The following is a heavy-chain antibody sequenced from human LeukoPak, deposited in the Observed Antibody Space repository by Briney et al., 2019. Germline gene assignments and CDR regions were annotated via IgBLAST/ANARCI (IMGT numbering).Heavy chain of an antibody. Sequence: GGSLRLSCAASGFTFSNYNMNWVRQAPGKGLEWVSSISSSSSHRYYADSVKGRFTISRDNAKNSLYLQMNSLRAEDTAVYYCARGVGNYRYYFDFWGQGTLVTVSS. D-gene: IGHD3-22*01. V-gene: IGHV3-21*01. CDR3: ARGVGNYRYYFDF. CDR2: ISSSSSHR. J-gene: IGHJ4*02. CDR1: GFTFSNYN.